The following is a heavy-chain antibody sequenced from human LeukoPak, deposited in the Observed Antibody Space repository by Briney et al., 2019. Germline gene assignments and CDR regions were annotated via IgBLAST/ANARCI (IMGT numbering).Heavy chain of an antibody. Sequence: SETLSLTCTVSGDSISSYYWSWIRQPPGKGLEWIGYIYYTGSTNYNPSLKSRVTISVDASKNQFSLKLRSVTAADTAVYYCARGRDIVVPAAAFPYFYYYFTDVWGKGTTVTVSS. CDR3: ARGRDIVVPAAAFPYFYYYFTDV. V-gene: IGHV4-59*08. J-gene: IGHJ6*03. D-gene: IGHD2-2*01. CDR2: IYYTGST. CDR1: GDSISSYY.